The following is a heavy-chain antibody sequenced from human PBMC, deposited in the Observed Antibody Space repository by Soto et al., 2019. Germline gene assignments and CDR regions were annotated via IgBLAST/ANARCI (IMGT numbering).Heavy chain of an antibody. J-gene: IGHJ6*04. V-gene: IGHV3-74*01. CDR2: IDNAGTDS. D-gene: IGHD3-10*01. Sequence: EVQLVESGGGLQPGGSLRLSCAASGFTLSGRSMHWVRQAPGKGLVWVSGIDNAGTDSTYADSVKGRFTSSRDNAKNMLYLQMNSLRVEDTAVYYCARGWFGPDVWGKGTTVTVSS. CDR3: ARGWFGPDV. CDR1: GFTLSGRS.